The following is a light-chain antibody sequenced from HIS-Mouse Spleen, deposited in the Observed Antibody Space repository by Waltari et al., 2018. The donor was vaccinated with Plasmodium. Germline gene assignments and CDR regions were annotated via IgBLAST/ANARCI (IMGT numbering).Light chain of an antibody. Sequence: EIVMTQSPATLSVSPGERATLSCRASQSVSSNLAWYQEKPGQPPRPPIYGASNWATGIPARFSGSGAGTEFTLTISRLQSEDFAVYYCQQYNNWSFTFGPGTKVAIK. J-gene: IGKJ3*01. CDR1: QSVSSN. V-gene: IGKV3-15*01. CDR3: QQYNNWSFT. CDR2: GAS.